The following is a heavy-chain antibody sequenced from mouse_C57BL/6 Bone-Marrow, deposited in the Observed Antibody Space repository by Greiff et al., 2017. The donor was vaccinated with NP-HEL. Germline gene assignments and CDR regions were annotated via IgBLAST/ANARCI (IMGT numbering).Heavy chain of an antibody. Sequence: VKLMESGPGLVQPSQSLSITCTVSGFSLTSYGVHWVRQSPGKGLEWLGVIWSGGSTDYNAAFISRLSISKDNSKSQVFFKMNSLQADDTAIYYCARGSGMAYWGQGTLVTVSA. J-gene: IGHJ3*01. CDR1: GFSLTSYG. CDR2: IWSGGST. V-gene: IGHV2-2*01. D-gene: IGHD1-1*02. CDR3: ARGSGMAY.